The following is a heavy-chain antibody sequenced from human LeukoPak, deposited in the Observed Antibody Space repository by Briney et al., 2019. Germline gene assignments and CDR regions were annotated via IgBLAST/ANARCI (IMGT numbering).Heavy chain of an antibody. CDR3: AKLGVRGVITPIDY. D-gene: IGHD3-10*02. V-gene: IGHV3-23*01. Sequence: GGSLRLSCAAFGFTFSSYAMSWVRQAPGKGLEWVSAISGSGGSTYYADSVKGRLTISRDNSKNTLYLQMNSLRAEDTAVYYCAKLGVRGVITPIDYWGQGTLVTVSS. J-gene: IGHJ4*02. CDR2: ISGSGGST. CDR1: GFTFSSYA.